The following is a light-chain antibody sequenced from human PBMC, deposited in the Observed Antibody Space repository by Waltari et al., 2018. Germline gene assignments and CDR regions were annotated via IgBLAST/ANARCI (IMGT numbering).Light chain of an antibody. Sequence: QDVVTQDPSVTVSAGGTVTLTCGSPTGPVTVTHYPHCFQQKPGHAPKPMIYDVGNKHSWTPARFSASLIGGKAALTLSGAQFEDEADYYCLLSFSGTVVFGGGTRLTVL. V-gene: IGLV7-46*01. CDR2: DVG. J-gene: IGLJ2*01. CDR1: TGPVTVTHY. CDR3: LLSFSGTVV.